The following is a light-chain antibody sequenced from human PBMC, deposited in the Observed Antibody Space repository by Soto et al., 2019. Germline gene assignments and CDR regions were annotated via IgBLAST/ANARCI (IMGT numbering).Light chain of an antibody. CDR1: SSNIGAGYD. J-gene: IGLJ3*02. V-gene: IGLV1-40*01. CDR3: QSYDSSLIAWV. Sequence: QSVLTQPPSVSGAPGQRVTISCSGSSSNIGAGYDVHWYQQLPGMAPKLLISGNSNRPSGVPDRFSGSNSDTSASLAITGLQAEDDADYYCQSYDSSLIAWVFGGGTKVTVL. CDR2: GNS.